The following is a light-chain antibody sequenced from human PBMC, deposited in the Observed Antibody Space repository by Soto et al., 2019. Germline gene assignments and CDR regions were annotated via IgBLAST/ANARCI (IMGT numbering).Light chain of an antibody. CDR3: QHYGSSLSII. CDR2: GAS. Sequence: ESVLTQSPGTLSLSPGERATLSCRASQSVSSNYLAWYQHKPGQAPRLLIYGASSRATGIPDRFSGSGSETDFTLTISRLEPEDFAVYYCQHYGSSLSIIFGQGTRLEIK. CDR1: QSVSSNY. V-gene: IGKV3-20*01. J-gene: IGKJ5*01.